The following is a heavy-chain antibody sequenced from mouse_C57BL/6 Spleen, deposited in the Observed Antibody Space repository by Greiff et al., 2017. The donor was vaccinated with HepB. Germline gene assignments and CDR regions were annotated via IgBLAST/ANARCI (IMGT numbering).Heavy chain of an antibody. CDR2: IDPENGDT. Sequence: EVQLQQSGAELVRPGASVKLSCTASGFNIKDDYMHWVKQRPEQGLEWIGRIDPENGDTEYASKFQGKATITADTPSNTAYLQLSSLTSDDTAVYYCTAIYYDYGGYWGQGTTLTVSS. D-gene: IGHD2-4*01. CDR3: TAIYYDYGGY. J-gene: IGHJ2*01. V-gene: IGHV14-4*01. CDR1: GFNIKDDY.